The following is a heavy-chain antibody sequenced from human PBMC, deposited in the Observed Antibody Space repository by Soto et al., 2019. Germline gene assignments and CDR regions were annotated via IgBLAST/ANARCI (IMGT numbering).Heavy chain of an antibody. J-gene: IGHJ4*02. CDR2: IYHSLSI. CDR3: ARHGGYYFDY. D-gene: IGHD3-16*01. CDR1: SGSFSWYY. Sequence: PSETRSRTCAVYSGSFSWYYWSGIRQPPGKGLEWIGEIYHSLSIVYNPSLKSRVTISGDSSKNQFSLKLSSVTAADTAVYYCARHGGYYFDYWGQGTLVTVSS. V-gene: IGHV4-34*01.